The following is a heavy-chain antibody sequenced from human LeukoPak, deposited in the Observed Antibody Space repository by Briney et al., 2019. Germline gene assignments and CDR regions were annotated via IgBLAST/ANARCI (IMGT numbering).Heavy chain of an antibody. CDR1: GYTFTGYY. Sequence: ASVKVSCKASGYTFTGYYMHWVRQAPGQGLEWMGWINPNSGGTNYAQKFQGRVTMTRDTSISTAYMELSILRSDDTAVYYCARAGGYCGRISCPYYFDYWGQGSLVAVSS. D-gene: IGHD2-15*01. CDR2: INPNSGGT. J-gene: IGHJ4*02. V-gene: IGHV1-2*02. CDR3: ARAGGYCGRISCPYYFDY.